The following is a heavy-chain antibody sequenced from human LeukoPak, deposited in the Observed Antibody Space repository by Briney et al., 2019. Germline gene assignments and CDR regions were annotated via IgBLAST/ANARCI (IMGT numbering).Heavy chain of an antibody. D-gene: IGHD5-18*01. CDR1: GFTFSSYA. V-gene: IGHV3-30-3*01. CDR3: ASQTGLDTEMFDY. CDR2: ISCDGSNK. Sequence: GRSLRLSCAASGFTFSSYAMHWVRQAPGKGLEWVTVISCDGSNKYYADSVKGRFTISRDNSKNTLYLQMNSLRPEDTAVYYCASQTGLDTEMFDYWGQGTLVTVSS. J-gene: IGHJ4*02.